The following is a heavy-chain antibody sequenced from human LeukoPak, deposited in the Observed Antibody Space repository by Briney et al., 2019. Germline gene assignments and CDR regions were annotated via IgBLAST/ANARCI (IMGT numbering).Heavy chain of an antibody. V-gene: IGHV3-23*01. CDR3: AKDGGLWVSAHWGDS. J-gene: IGHJ4*02. CDR1: GFTFTTYW. CDR2: ITTSDGNT. D-gene: IGHD7-27*01. Sequence: RPGGSLRLSCAASGFTFTTYWMHWVRQAPGKGLEWVSTITTSDGNTYYADSVKGRFTVSRDNSKNTLFLQMNSLRAEDTAVYYCAKDGGLWVSAHWGDSWGRGTLVTVSS.